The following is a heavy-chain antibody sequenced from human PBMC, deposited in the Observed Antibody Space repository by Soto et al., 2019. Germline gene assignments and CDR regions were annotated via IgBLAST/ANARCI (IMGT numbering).Heavy chain of an antibody. CDR2: ITGAGTT. V-gene: IGHV3-23*01. CDR1: GFTFSSSS. J-gene: IGHJ4*02. Sequence: GGSLRLSCVASGFTFSSSSMSWVRQAPGKGLEWVSSITGAGTTFSPDSVKGRFTAPRDNSRNTQYLQMNNLRAEDTAVYYCAKRAGGYYFDYWGRGTLVTVSS. CDR3: AKRAGGYYFDY. D-gene: IGHD3-16*01.